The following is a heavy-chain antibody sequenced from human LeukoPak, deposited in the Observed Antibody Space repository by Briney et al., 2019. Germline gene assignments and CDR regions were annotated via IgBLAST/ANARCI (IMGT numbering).Heavy chain of an antibody. D-gene: IGHD2-15*01. CDR1: GYTFTSYG. CDR3: ARDLEITQSGPAEGWFDP. Sequence: ASVKVSCKASGYTFTSYGISWVRQAPGQGLEWMGWISAYNGNTNYAQKLQGRVTMTTDTSTSTAYMELRSLRSDDTAVYYCARDLEITQSGPAEGWFDPWGQGTLVTVSS. CDR2: ISAYNGNT. J-gene: IGHJ5*02. V-gene: IGHV1-18*01.